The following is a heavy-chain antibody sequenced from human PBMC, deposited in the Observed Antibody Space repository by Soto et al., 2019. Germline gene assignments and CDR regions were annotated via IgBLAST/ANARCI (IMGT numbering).Heavy chain of an antibody. V-gene: IGHV4-30-2*01. Sequence: SETLSLTCAVSGGSISRGGYSWSWIRQPPGKGLEWIGYIYHSGSTYYNPSLKSRVTISVDRSKNQFSLKLSSVTAADTAVYYCARGYYDILTGYYKYAFDIWGQGTMVTVSS. CDR1: GGSISRGGYS. D-gene: IGHD3-9*01. CDR2: IYHSGST. CDR3: ARGYYDILTGYYKYAFDI. J-gene: IGHJ3*02.